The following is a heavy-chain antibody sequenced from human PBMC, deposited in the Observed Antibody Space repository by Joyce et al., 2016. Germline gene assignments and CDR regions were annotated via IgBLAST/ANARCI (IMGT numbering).Heavy chain of an antibody. V-gene: IGHV1-46*01. CDR1: GYTFTRYY. D-gene: IGHD3-16*01. J-gene: IGHJ6*02. Sequence: VQLVQSGAEVKRPGASVRVSCKAAGYTFTRYYMHWLRQAPGQGLEWMGIINAVNGDTSYAQKFQGRFTMTRDTSTSTLYMDVSSLRSDDTAVYYCAREFFGSGMDVWGQGTTVTVSS. CDR2: INAVNGDT. CDR3: AREFFGSGMDV.